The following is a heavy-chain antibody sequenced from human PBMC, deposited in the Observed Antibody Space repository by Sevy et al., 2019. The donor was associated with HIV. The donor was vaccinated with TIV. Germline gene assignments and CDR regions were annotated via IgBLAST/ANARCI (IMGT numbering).Heavy chain of an antibody. V-gene: IGHV3-30-3*01. D-gene: IGHD1-7*01. CDR3: ARVRWNYSGWYGMDV. J-gene: IGHJ6*02. CDR1: GFTFSSYA. Sequence: GGSLRLSCAASGFTFSSYAMHWVRQAPGKGLEWVAVISYDGSNKYYADSVKGRFTISRDNSKNTLYLQMNSLRAEDTAVYYCARVRWNYSGWYGMDVWGQGTTVTVSS. CDR2: ISYDGSNK.